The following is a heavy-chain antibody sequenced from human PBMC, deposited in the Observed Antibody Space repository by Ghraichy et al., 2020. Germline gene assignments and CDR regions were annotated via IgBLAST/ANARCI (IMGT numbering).Heavy chain of an antibody. J-gene: IGHJ4*02. CDR2: ITGGGVNT. CDR1: GFTFNDHS. CDR3: ARDFDSGTSPYYFDS. D-gene: IGHD3-10*01. Sequence: GGSLRLSCAASGFTFNDHSMTWIRQAPGKGLEWLSYITGGGVNTYYADSVKGRFTISRDNAKNLLFLQMNSLRAEDTAMYFCARDFDSGTSPYYFDSWGPGVPVTVSS. V-gene: IGHV3-11*01.